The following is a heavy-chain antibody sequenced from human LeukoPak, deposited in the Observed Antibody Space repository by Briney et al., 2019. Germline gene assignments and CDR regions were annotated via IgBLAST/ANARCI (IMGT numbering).Heavy chain of an antibody. J-gene: IGHJ5*02. Sequence: SGTLSLTCAVSGGSISNSNWWSWVRQPPGKGLEWIGEIYHSGSTNYNPSLKSRVTISVDKSKNQFSLKLSSVTAADTAVYYCAREYYYGSAERWFDPWGQGTLVTVSS. CDR3: AREYYYGSAERWFDP. V-gene: IGHV4-4*02. CDR1: GGSISNSNW. D-gene: IGHD3-10*01. CDR2: IYHSGST.